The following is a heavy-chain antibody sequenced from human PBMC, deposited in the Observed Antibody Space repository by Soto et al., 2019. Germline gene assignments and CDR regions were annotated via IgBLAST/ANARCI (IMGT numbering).Heavy chain of an antibody. D-gene: IGHD4-17*01. CDR3: ARPAYGGNSEGGYYGMDV. J-gene: IGHJ6*02. CDR1: GYSFTSYW. CDR2: IDPSDSYT. Sequence: GESLKISCKGSGYSFTSYWISWVRQMPGEGLEWMGRIDPSDSYTNYSPSFQGHVTISADKSISTAYLQWSSLKASDTAMYYCARPAYGGNSEGGYYGMDVWGQGTTVTVSS. V-gene: IGHV5-10-1*01.